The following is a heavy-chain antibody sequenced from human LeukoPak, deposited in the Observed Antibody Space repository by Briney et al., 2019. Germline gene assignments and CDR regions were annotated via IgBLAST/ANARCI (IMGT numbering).Heavy chain of an antibody. CDR2: INHSGST. V-gene: IGHV4-34*01. D-gene: IGHD2-2*02. CDR3: ARGPYCSSTSCYTQFDY. J-gene: IGHJ4*02. Sequence: PSETLSLTCAVYGGSFSGYYWSWIRQPPGKGLEWIGEINHSGSTNYNPSLKSRVTISVDTSKNQFSLKLSSVTAADTAVYYCARGPYCSSTSCYTQFDYWGQGTLVTVSS. CDR1: GGSFSGYY.